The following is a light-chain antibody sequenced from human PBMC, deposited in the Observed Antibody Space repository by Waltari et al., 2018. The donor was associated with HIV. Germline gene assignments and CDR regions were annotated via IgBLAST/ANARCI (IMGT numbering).Light chain of an antibody. CDR2: GAS. J-gene: IGKJ1*01. V-gene: IGKV3-15*01. Sequence: ETALTQSPAILSLSPGDRATLSCRASQSVTTNLAWYQQKPGQAPRVLIYGASTRASGIPARFSGSGSGTEFTLTISSLQPEDFAVYYCQQYYNWPPSWTFDQGTKVEIK. CDR3: QQYYNWPPSWT. CDR1: QSVTTN.